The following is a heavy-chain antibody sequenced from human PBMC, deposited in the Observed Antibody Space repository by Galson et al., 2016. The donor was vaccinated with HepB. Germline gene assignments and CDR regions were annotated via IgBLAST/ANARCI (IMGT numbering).Heavy chain of an antibody. Sequence: SVKVSCKASGYTFSSYGFSWVRQAPGHGLEWMGWISAYNDDRNYAQNLQGRVTMTTDTSTSTAYLELRSLRSDDTAVYYCARDARPFDDSSGPDYWGQGTRVTVSS. D-gene: IGHD3-22*01. CDR2: ISAYNDDR. CDR1: GYTFSSYG. J-gene: IGHJ4*02. CDR3: ARDARPFDDSSGPDY. V-gene: IGHV1-18*01.